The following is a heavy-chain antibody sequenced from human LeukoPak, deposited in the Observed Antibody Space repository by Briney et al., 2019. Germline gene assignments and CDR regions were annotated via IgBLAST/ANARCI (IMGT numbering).Heavy chain of an antibody. CDR3: AKGPESVWYGMDV. CDR1: GFTFSSYA. J-gene: IGHJ6*02. V-gene: IGHV3-23*01. Sequence: GGSLRLSRAASGFTFSSYAMSWVRQAPGKGLEWVSAISGSGGSTYYADSVKGRFTISRDNSKNTLYLQMNSLRAEDTAVYYCAKGPESVWYGMDVWGQGTTVTVSS. CDR2: ISGSGGST.